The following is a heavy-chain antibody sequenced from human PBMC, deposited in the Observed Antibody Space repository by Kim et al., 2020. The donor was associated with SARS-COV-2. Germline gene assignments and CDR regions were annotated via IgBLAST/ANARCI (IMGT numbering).Heavy chain of an antibody. Sequence: TSYPPSLKSRVTISVDTSKNQFSLKLSSVTAADTAVYYCARGTVTPMDVWGQGTTVTVSS. CDR2: T. J-gene: IGHJ6*02. CDR3: ARGTVTPMDV. V-gene: IGHV4-34*01. D-gene: IGHD4-4*01.